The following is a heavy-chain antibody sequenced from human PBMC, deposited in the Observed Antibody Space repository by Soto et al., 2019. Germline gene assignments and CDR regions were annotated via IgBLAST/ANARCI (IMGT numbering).Heavy chain of an antibody. V-gene: IGHV4-4*07. Sequence: SETLSLTCTVSGGSISYYYWNWIRQSAGKGLEWIGRIYSSGSTNYNPSLKSRISMSIDTSKNQFSLKVRAVSAAGTAVYYCARDYGSGSYYTFDYWGQGTQVTVSS. CDR3: ARDYGSGSYYTFDY. CDR2: IYSSGST. CDR1: GGSISYYY. D-gene: IGHD3-10*01. J-gene: IGHJ4*02.